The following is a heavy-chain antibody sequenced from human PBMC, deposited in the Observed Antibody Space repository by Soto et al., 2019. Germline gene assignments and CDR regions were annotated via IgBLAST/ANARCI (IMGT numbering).Heavy chain of an antibody. V-gene: IGHV1-69*06. J-gene: IGHJ5*02. Sequence: GASVKVSCKDSGGTFSSYAVSWVRQAPGQGLEWMGGIIPIFGTANYAQKVQGRVTITADKSTSTAYMELSSLRSEDTAVYYCARDSLQYYYDSSGYPFDPWGQGTLVTVSS. CDR3: ARDSLQYYYDSSGYPFDP. D-gene: IGHD3-22*01. CDR1: GGTFSSYA. CDR2: IIPIFGTA.